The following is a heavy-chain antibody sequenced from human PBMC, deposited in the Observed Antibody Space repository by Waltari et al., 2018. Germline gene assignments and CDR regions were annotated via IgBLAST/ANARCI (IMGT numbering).Heavy chain of an antibody. Sequence: QVQLQESGPGLVKPSETLSLTCAVSGYSISSGYYWGWIRQSPGKGLEYIGYISGSSGTTNYNPSLKSRVTISKDTSKNQFSLKLSSVTAADTAVYYRARSPWIQWVQLDYWGQGVLVTVSS. D-gene: IGHD5-12*01. CDR1: GYSISSGYY. CDR2: ISGSSGTT. CDR3: ARSPWIQWVQLDY. V-gene: IGHV4-38-2*01. J-gene: IGHJ4*02.